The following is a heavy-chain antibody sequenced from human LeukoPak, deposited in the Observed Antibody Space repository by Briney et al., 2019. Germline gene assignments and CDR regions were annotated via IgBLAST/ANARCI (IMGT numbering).Heavy chain of an antibody. CDR3: ARDGYSGYDLDY. CDR2: ISSSGSTT. D-gene: IGHD5-12*01. V-gene: IGHV3-48*03. Sequence: GGSLRLSCAASGFTFSSYEMNWVRQAPGKGLEWVSYISSSGSTTYYADSVKGRFTISRDNAKNSLYLQMNSLRAEDTAVYYCARDGYSGYDLDYWGQGTLVTVSS. J-gene: IGHJ4*02. CDR1: GFTFSSYE.